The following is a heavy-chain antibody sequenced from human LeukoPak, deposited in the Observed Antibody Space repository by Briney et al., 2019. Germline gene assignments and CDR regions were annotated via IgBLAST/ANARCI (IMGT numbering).Heavy chain of an antibody. D-gene: IGHD2-2*01. CDR1: GYTFTSYY. V-gene: IGHV1-46*01. J-gene: IGHJ4*02. Sequence: GASVKVSCKASGYTFTSYYMHWVRQAPGRGLEWMGIINPSGGSTSYAQKFQGRVTMTRDTSTSIVYMELSSLRSEDTAVYYCASSIVVVPAAPFDYWGQGTLVTVSS. CDR3: ASSIVVVPAAPFDY. CDR2: INPSGGST.